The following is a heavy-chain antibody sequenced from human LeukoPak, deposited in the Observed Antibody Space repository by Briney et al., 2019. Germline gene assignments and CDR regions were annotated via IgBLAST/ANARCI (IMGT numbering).Heavy chain of an antibody. J-gene: IGHJ4*02. CDR1: GYSISSGYY. CDR2: FYDSGNT. D-gene: IGHD5-18*01. V-gene: IGHV4-38-2*02. CDR3: ARGRKYTSGYRVTELGSGYSDY. Sequence: SETLSLTCTVSGYSISSGYYWGRIRQLPRKGLEWIGSFYDSGNTYYNPSLKSRVTISVDTSKNQFSLKVSSVTAADTAVYYCARGRKYTSGYRVTELGSGYSDYWGQGTLVTVSS.